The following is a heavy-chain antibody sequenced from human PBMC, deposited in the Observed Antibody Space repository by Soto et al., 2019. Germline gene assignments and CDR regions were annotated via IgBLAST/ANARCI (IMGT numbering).Heavy chain of an antibody. D-gene: IGHD2-21*01. J-gene: IGHJ5*02. V-gene: IGHV4-31*03. CDR2: IYVTGAV. CDR3: ARLRIATNNYKWFDP. Sequence: SETLSLTCSVSCAALNSGNYYWSWIREVPGKGLDWIGHIYVTGAVDYNPSLRDRITISQGTSERQFYLNLRLVTAADAAVYYCARLRIATNNYKWFDPWGQGTLVNVSS. CDR1: CAALNSGNYY.